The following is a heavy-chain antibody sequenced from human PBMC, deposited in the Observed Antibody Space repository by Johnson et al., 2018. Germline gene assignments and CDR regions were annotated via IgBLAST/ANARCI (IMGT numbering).Heavy chain of an antibody. CDR3: ARDLGKRRYFDY. J-gene: IGHJ4*02. D-gene: IGHD6-25*01. Sequence: QVQLVQSGGGVVQPGRSLKLSCAASGLTFSTYAMHWVRQTPGKGLEWVAVIAYDGNYKYYADSVKGRFTIYRDNSKNTLYLQMDSLRDEDTAVYYCARDLGKRRYFDYWGQGTLVTVSS. CDR1: GLTFSTYA. V-gene: IGHV3-30*14. CDR2: IAYDGNYK.